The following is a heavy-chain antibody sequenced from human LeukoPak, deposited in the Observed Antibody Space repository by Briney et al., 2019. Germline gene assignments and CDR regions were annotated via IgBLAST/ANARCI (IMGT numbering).Heavy chain of an antibody. V-gene: IGHV3-7*01. Sequence: GGSLRLSCAASGFTFSSYWMSRVRQAPGKGLEWVANIKQDGSEKYYVDSVKGRFTISRDNSKNTLYLQMNSLRAEDTAVYYCARDRGIAVAGTPLGYWGQGTLVTVSS. D-gene: IGHD6-19*01. CDR1: GFTFSSYW. CDR3: ARDRGIAVAGTPLGY. J-gene: IGHJ4*02. CDR2: IKQDGSEK.